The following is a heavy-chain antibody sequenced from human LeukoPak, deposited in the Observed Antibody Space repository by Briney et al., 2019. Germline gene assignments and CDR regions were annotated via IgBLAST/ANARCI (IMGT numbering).Heavy chain of an antibody. CDR2: IYYSGST. J-gene: IGHJ5*02. V-gene: IGHV4-31*03. D-gene: IGHD4/OR15-4a*01. CDR3: ARGSNYGWFDP. CDR1: GGFISSGGYY. Sequence: SETLSLTCTVSGGFISSGGYYWSWIRQHPGKGLEWIGYIYYSGSTYYNPSLKSRVTISVDTSKNQFSLKLSSVTAADTAVYYCARGSNYGWFDPWGQGTLVTVSS.